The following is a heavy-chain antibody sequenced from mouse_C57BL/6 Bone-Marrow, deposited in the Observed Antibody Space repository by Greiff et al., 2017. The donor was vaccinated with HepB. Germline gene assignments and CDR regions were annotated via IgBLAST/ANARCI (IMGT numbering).Heavy chain of an antibody. D-gene: IGHD3-1*01. V-gene: IGHV1-19*01. J-gene: IGHJ4*01. Sequence: DVKLQESGPVLVKPGASVKMSCKASGYTFTDYYMNWVKQSHGKSLEWIGVINPYNGGTSYNQKFKGKATLTVDKSSSTAYMELNSLTSEDSAVYYCARWGLYAMDYWGQGTSVTVSS. CDR1: GYTFTDYY. CDR2: INPYNGGT. CDR3: ARWGLYAMDY.